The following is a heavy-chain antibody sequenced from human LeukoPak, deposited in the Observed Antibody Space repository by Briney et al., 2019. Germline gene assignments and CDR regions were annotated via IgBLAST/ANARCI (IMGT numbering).Heavy chain of an antibody. V-gene: IGHV4-39*01. D-gene: IGHD6-13*01. Sequence: SETLSLTCTVSGGSISSSSYYWGWIRQPPGKGLEWIGSIYYSGSTYYNPSLKSRVTISVDTSKNQFSLKLSSVTAADTAVYYCARVRAPAAADWGQGTLVTVSS. J-gene: IGHJ4*02. CDR3: ARVRAPAAAD. CDR2: IYYSGST. CDR1: GGSISSSSYY.